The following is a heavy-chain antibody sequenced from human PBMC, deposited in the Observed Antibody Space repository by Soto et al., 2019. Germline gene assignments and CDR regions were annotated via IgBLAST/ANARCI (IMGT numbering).Heavy chain of an antibody. D-gene: IGHD6-19*01. V-gene: IGHV4-59*08. J-gene: IGHJ4*02. CDR2: VSYSGST. CDR3: AKPTRLANGAWYEAH. Sequence: SETLSLTCSLSGGAIGGYYCSWIRQPPGEALEWVGYVSYSGSTDYNASLKSRVSISIATSKNQCALKMISVTAGDTAVYYCAKPTRLANGAWYEAHWGQGTLVTVSS. CDR1: GGAIGGYY.